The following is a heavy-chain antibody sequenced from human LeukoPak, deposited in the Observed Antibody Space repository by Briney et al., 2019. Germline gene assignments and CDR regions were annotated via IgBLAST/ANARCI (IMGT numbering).Heavy chain of an antibody. J-gene: IGHJ6*04. CDR1: GFTFSIYA. Sequence: GKSLRLSCAASGFTFSIYAMHWVRQAPGKGLEWVAVVWDDGGSKIYADSVKGRFTISRDNSKNTLFLQMYSLKAEDTAVYYCARDSRGSLAWNYGMDVWGKGTTVTVSS. CDR2: VWDDGGSK. V-gene: IGHV3-33*01. D-gene: IGHD3-10*01. CDR3: ARDSRGSLAWNYGMDV.